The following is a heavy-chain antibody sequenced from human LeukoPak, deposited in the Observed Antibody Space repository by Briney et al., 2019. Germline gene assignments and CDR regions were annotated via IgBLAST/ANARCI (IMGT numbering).Heavy chain of an antibody. Sequence: PGGSLRLSCAASGFTFSTYGMHWVRQAPGKGLEWVAFIRYDGNNKYYADFVKGRFTISRDNSKNTLYLHRNSLRTEDTAVYYCAKIEGKYQLANVPDHWGQGTLVTVSS. CDR2: IRYDGNNK. J-gene: IGHJ4*02. D-gene: IGHD2-2*01. V-gene: IGHV3-30*02. CDR1: GFTFSTYG. CDR3: AKIEGKYQLANVPDH.